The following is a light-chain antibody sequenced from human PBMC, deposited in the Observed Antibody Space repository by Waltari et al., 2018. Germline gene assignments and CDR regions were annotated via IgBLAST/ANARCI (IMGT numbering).Light chain of an antibody. CDR1: QSISSH. Sequence: ETVLTQSPATLSLSPGERATLSCRASQSISSHLAWYQQKPAQPPRLLIYDESKRATGIPARFSCSGSGTDFTLTISSLEPEDFAVYYCQQRSNLWTFGQGTKVEIK. J-gene: IGKJ1*01. V-gene: IGKV3-11*01. CDR2: DES. CDR3: QQRSNLWT.